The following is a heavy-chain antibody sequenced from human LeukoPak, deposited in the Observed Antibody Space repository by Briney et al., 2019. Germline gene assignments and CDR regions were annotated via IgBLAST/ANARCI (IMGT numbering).Heavy chain of an antibody. V-gene: IGHV4-34*01. D-gene: IGHD5-24*01. Sequence: PSETLSLTCAVYGGSFSGYYWSWIRQPPGKGLEWIGEINHSGSTNYNPSLKSRVTISVDTSENQFSLKLSSVTAADTAVYYCARHKGWLQLTYYFDYWGQGTLVTVSS. J-gene: IGHJ4*02. CDR1: GGSFSGYY. CDR3: ARHKGWLQLTYYFDY. CDR2: INHSGST.